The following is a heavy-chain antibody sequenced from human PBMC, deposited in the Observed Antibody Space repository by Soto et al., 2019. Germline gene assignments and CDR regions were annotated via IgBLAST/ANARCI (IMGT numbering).Heavy chain of an antibody. CDR2: ISAYNGNT. D-gene: IGHD3-16*01. V-gene: IGHV1-18*01. CDR3: ARDPSGDGGRGRAFDI. CDR1: GYTFTSYG. Sequence: QVQLVQSGAEVKKPGASVKVSCKASGYTFTSYGISWVRQAPGQGREWMGWISAYNGNTNYAQKLQGRVTMTTETSRSRGYMELRSLRSDDTAVYYCARDPSGDGGRGRAFDIWGQGTMVTVSA. J-gene: IGHJ3*02.